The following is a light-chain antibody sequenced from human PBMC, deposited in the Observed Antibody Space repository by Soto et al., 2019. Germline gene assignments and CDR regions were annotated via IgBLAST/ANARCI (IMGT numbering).Light chain of an antibody. V-gene: IGKV3-15*01. CDR1: QSVGSF. Sequence: EKVMTQSPATLSMSPGERATLSCRASQSVGSFLAWYQQKPGQAPRLLIYGASTRATGIPARFSGSGSGTEFTLTISRLQSEDLAVYYCQQYTHWPSWTFGQGTKVE. J-gene: IGKJ1*01. CDR3: QQYTHWPSWT. CDR2: GAS.